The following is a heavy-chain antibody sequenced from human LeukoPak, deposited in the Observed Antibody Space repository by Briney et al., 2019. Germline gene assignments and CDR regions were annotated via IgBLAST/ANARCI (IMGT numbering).Heavy chain of an antibody. Sequence: GASVKVSCKASGGTFSSYAISWVRQAPGQGLEWMGGIIPIVGTANYAQKFQGRLTITADESTSTAYMELSSLRSEDTAVYYCAREATYCSSTSCYALDYYGMDVWGKGTTVTVSS. V-gene: IGHV1-69*13. CDR2: IIPIVGTA. D-gene: IGHD2-2*01. CDR3: AREATYCSSTSCYALDYYGMDV. J-gene: IGHJ6*04. CDR1: GGTFSSYA.